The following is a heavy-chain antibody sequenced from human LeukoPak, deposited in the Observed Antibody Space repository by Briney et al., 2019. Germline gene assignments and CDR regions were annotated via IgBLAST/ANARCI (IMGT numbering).Heavy chain of an antibody. CDR2: ISGSGDTT. CDR3: ARRSDGFGP. D-gene: IGHD6-19*01. V-gene: IGHV3-23*01. J-gene: IGHJ5*02. CDR1: GFTFSNYA. Sequence: GGSLRLSCAASGFTFSNYAMNWVRQTPGKGLDWVSAISGSGDTTYYADSVKGRFTISRDNSKNTLYLQMNSLRAEDTAVYYCARRSDGFGPWGQGTLVTVSS.